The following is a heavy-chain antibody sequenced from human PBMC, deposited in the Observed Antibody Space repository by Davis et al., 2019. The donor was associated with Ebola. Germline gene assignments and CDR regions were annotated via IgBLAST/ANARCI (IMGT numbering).Heavy chain of an antibody. Sequence: GESLKISCEASGFTFSRYSMNWVRQAPGKGLDWVSSISSSSDHIHYADSLKGRFTISRDDAKNLLFLQMNSLRVEDTAIHYCARDPYRGSYQTSYFDYWGQGTLVTVSS. CDR2: ISSSSDHI. D-gene: IGHD1-26*01. CDR1: GFTFSRYS. J-gene: IGHJ4*02. V-gene: IGHV3-21*01. CDR3: ARDPYRGSYQTSYFDY.